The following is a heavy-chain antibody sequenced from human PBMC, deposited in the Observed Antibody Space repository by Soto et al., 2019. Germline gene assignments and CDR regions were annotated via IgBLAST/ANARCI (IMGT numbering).Heavy chain of an antibody. V-gene: IGHV1-18*01. Sequence: ASVKVSCKASGYTFTSYGISWVRQAPGQGLEWMGWISAYNGNTNYAQKLQGRVTMTTDTSTSTAYMELRSLRSDGTAVYYCARDRIIVVPAAGRGQGHYYYYGMDVWDQGTTVTVSS. CDR3: ARDRIIVVPAAGRGQGHYYYYGMDV. J-gene: IGHJ6*02. D-gene: IGHD2-2*01. CDR2: ISAYNGNT. CDR1: GYTFTSYG.